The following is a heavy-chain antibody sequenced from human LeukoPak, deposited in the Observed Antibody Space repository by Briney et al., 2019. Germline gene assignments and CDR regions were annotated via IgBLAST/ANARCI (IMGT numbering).Heavy chain of an antibody. J-gene: IGHJ4*02. CDR1: GDSISSGDYY. CDR2: IYYSGST. CDR3: AREDGDYDY. Sequence: SETLSLTCTGSGDSISSGDYYWSWIRQPPGKGLEWIGYIYYSGSTYYNPSLKSGVTISVDTSKNQFSLKLSSVTAADTAVYYCAREDGDYDYWGQGTLVTVSS. V-gene: IGHV4-30-4*01. D-gene: IGHD4-17*01.